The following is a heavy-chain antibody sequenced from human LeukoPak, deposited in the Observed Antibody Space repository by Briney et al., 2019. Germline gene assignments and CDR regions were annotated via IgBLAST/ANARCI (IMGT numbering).Heavy chain of an antibody. CDR3: ASATIAHFDY. CDR1: GFTFSDYY. CDR2: ISSSSRYT. J-gene: IGHJ4*02. V-gene: IGHV3-11*03. Sequence: GGSLRLSCAASGFTFSDYYMSWIRQAPGKGREWVSYISSSSRYTNYADSVKGRFTISRDNAKNSLYLQMNSLRAEDTAVYYCASATIAHFDYWGQGTLVTVSS. D-gene: IGHD4/OR15-4a*01.